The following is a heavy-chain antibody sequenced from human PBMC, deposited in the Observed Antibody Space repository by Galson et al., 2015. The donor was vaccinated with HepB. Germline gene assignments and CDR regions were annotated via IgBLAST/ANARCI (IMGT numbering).Heavy chain of an antibody. CDR2: ISGSGGST. CDR3: AKSEVDYYDSSGYLFDY. V-gene: IGHV3-23*01. J-gene: IGHJ4*02. Sequence: SLRLSCAASGFTFSSYAMSWVRQAPGKGLEWVSTISGSGGSTKYADSVKGRFTISRDNSKNTLYLQMNSLRAEDTAVYYCAKSEVDYYDSSGYLFDYWGQGTLVTVSS. D-gene: IGHD3-22*01. CDR1: GFTFSSYA.